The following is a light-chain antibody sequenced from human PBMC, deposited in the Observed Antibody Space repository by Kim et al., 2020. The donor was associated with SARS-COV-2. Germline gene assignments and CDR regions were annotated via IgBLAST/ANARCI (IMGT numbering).Light chain of an antibody. CDR1: RSLVHSDGNTY. J-gene: IGKJ2*01. Sequence: DVVMTQSPLSLPVTLGQPASVSCRSSRSLVHSDGNTYLTWFHQRPGQSPRRLIYKVSNRDSGVPDRFSGSGSGTDFTLKISRVEAEDVGVYYCMQGTDWPRTFGQGTQLEI. CDR2: KVS. V-gene: IGKV2-30*02. CDR3: MQGTDWPRT.